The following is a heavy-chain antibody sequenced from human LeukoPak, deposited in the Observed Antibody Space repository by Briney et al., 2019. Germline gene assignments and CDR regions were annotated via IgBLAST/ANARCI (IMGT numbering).Heavy chain of an antibody. CDR3: ARTDYIWGSYRQIPTSAFDI. J-gene: IGHJ3*02. V-gene: IGHV4-4*07. Sequence: SETLSLTCTVSGGSISSYYWSWIRQPAGKGLEWIGRIYTSGSTNYNPSLKSRVTMSVDTSKNQFSLKLSSVTAADTAVYYCARTDYIWGSYRQIPTSAFDIWGQGTMVTVSS. D-gene: IGHD3-16*02. CDR1: GGSISSYY. CDR2: IYTSGST.